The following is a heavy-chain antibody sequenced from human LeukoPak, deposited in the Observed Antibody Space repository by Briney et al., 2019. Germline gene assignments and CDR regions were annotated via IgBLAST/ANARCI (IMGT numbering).Heavy chain of an antibody. Sequence: ASVKVSCKASGYTFTGYYMHWVRQGPGQGLEWMGWINPNSGGTNYAQKFQGRVTMTRDTSISTAYMELSRLRSDDTAVYYCASVRGYCSGGSCYPDAFDIWGQGTMVTVSS. CDR2: INPNSGGT. V-gene: IGHV1-2*02. CDR3: ASVRGYCSGGSCYPDAFDI. J-gene: IGHJ3*02. CDR1: GYTFTGYY. D-gene: IGHD2-15*01.